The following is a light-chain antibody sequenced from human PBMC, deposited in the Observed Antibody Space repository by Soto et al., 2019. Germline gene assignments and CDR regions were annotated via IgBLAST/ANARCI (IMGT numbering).Light chain of an antibody. CDR3: QQGASFPRT. J-gene: IGKJ4*01. CDR2: AAS. CDR1: QAVSTW. Sequence: DIQMTQSPSSVSASVGDTVTITCRASQAVSTWLAWYQQKPGDAPKLLIYAASTLQSGIPSRFSGSGSGTDFTLTIRSLQPEDFATYYCQQGASFPRTFGGGTKVDNK. V-gene: IGKV1-12*01.